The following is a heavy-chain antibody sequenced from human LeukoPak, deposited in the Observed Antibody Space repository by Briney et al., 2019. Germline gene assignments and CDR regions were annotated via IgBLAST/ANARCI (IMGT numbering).Heavy chain of an antibody. CDR1: GFTFSSYW. V-gene: IGHV3-7*04. CDR3: ARAAVASPGDV. J-gene: IGHJ6*02. Sequence: GGSLRLSCAASGFTFSSYWMAWVRQAPGKGLEWVANIKPDGSEGYYVDSLKGRFTISRDNAENSLFLQMNSLRAEDTAVYYCARAAVASPGDVWGQGATVTVSS. D-gene: IGHD6-19*01. CDR2: IKPDGSEG.